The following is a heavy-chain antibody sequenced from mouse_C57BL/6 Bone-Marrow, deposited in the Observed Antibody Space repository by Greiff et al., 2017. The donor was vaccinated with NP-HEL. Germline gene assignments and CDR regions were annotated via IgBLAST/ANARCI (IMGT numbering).Heavy chain of an antibody. Sequence: VKLMESGAELVKPGASVKLSCKASGYTFTEYTIHWVKQRSGQGLEWIGWFYPGSGSIKYNEKFKDKATLTADKSSSTVYMELRRLTSEDSAGYFCARHEERQYYGRSYDWYFDDWGTGTTVTVSS. CDR1: GYTFTEYT. J-gene: IGHJ1*03. D-gene: IGHD1-1*01. CDR2: FYPGSGSI. CDR3: ARHEERQYYGRSYDWYFDD. V-gene: IGHV1-62-2*01.